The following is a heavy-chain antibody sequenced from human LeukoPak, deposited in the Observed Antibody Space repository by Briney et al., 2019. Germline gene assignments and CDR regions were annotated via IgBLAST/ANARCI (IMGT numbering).Heavy chain of an antibody. J-gene: IGHJ3*02. CDR3: ARDSRLEWSPEVQAYAFDI. CDR1: GGSISSGGYY. Sequence: SQTLSLTCTVSGGSISSGGYYWSWIRQPPGKGLEWIGYIQYSGSTYYNPSLKSRVTISVDTSKNQFSLKLSSVTAADTAVYYCARDSRLEWSPEVQAYAFDIWGQGTMVTVSS. D-gene: IGHD3-3*01. V-gene: IGHV4-30-4*08. CDR2: IQYSGST.